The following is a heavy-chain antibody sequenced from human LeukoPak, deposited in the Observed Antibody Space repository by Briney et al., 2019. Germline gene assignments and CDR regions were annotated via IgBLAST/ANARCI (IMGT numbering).Heavy chain of an antibody. D-gene: IGHD6-13*01. CDR3: AREGYSSSWFDP. V-gene: IGHV4-34*01. J-gene: IGHJ5*02. CDR1: GGSFSGYY. CDR2: INHSGST. Sequence: SSETLSLTCAVYGGSFSGYYWSWIRQPPGKGLEWIGEINHSGSTNYNPSLKSRVTISVDTSKNQFSLRLSSVTAADTAVYYCAREGYSSSWFDPWGQGTLVTVSS.